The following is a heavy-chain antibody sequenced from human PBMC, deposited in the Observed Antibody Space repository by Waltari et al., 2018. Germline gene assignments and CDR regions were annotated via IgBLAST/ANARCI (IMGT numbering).Heavy chain of an antibody. CDR2: MSGSGSNR. J-gene: IGHJ4*02. Sequence: EVQLLASGGGLFQPGVSLRLSCMGSGFPFSEFGMAWVRQARGEGLEWVSTMSGSGSNRHYSDSVEGRSTVSRDNSMNTFYMEMTSLRAEDTAMYFCTRDAGPAASFFDFWGQGTLVTVSS. CDR1: GFPFSEFG. CDR3: TRDAGPAASFFDF. V-gene: IGHV3-23*01. D-gene: IGHD6-25*01.